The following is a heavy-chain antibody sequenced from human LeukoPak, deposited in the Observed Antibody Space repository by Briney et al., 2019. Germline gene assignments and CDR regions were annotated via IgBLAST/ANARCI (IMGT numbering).Heavy chain of an antibody. J-gene: IGHJ3*02. V-gene: IGHV1-46*01. CDR3: ARDQTPLLWFGELRPGAFDI. CDR1: GYTFTSYD. D-gene: IGHD3-10*01. Sequence: ASVKVSCKASGYTFTSYDINWVRQATGQGLEWMGIINPSGGSTSYAQKFQGRVTMTRDTSTSTVYMELSSLRSEDTAVYYCARDQTPLLWFGELRPGAFDIWGQGTMVTVSS. CDR2: INPSGGST.